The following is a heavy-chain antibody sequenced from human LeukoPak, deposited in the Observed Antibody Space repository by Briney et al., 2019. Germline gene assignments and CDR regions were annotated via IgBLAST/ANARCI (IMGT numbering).Heavy chain of an antibody. V-gene: IGHV3-30*18. CDR2: ISYDGSNK. J-gene: IGHJ4*02. CDR3: AKDRRGYYYDSSGYYPSDY. CDR1: GFTFSSYG. Sequence: GALRLSCAASGFTFSSYGMHWVRQAPGKGLEWVAVISYDGSNKYCADSVKGRFTISRDNSKNTLYLQMNSLRAEDTAVYYCAKDRRGYYYDSSGYYPSDYWGQGTLVTVSS. D-gene: IGHD3-22*01.